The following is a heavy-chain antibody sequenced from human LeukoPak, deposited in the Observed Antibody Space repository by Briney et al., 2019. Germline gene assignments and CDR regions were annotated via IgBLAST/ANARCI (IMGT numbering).Heavy chain of an antibody. CDR2: ISGSGGST. Sequence: GGSLRLSCAASGFTFSSYAMSWVRQAPGKGLEWVSAISGSGGSTYYADSVKGRFTIPRDNSKNTLYLQMNSLRAEDTAVYYCAKELNYDFWSGYYTGPFDYWGQGTLVTVSS. CDR3: AKELNYDFWSGYYTGPFDY. V-gene: IGHV3-23*01. D-gene: IGHD3-3*01. CDR1: GFTFSSYA. J-gene: IGHJ4*02.